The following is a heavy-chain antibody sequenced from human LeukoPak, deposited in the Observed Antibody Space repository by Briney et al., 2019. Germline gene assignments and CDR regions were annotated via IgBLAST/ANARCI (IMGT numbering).Heavy chain of an antibody. CDR2: MNPNSGNT. D-gene: IGHD3-10*01. J-gene: IGHJ6*03. Sequence: ASVKVSCKASGYTFTSYDINWVRQATGQGLEWMGWMNPNSGNTGYAQKFQGRVTMTRNTSISTAYMELSSLRSEDTAVYYCAIWSMVPTCLGYYYYMDVWGKGTTVTVSS. CDR3: AIWSMVPTCLGYYYYMDV. CDR1: GYTFTSYD. V-gene: IGHV1-8*01.